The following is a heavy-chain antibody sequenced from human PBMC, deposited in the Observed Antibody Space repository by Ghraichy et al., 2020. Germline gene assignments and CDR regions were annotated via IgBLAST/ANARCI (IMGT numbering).Heavy chain of an antibody. Sequence: GSLRLSCAASGFTFNDAWMSWVRQAPGKGLEWVGRIKAKADGATTQYAAPAKGRFTISRDDSKTMLYLQMNSLKTEDTAVYYCVTDPASTFGAFSLGFYSYIGVRGKGTTVTVSS. J-gene: IGHJ6*03. D-gene: IGHD3-3*01. CDR3: VTDPASTFGAFSLGFYSYIGV. CDR2: IKAKADGATT. CDR1: GFTFNDAW. V-gene: IGHV3-15*01.